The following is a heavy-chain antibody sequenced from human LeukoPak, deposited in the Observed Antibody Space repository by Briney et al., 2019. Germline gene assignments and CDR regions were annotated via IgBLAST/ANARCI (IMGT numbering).Heavy chain of an antibody. D-gene: IGHD3-10*01. CDR2: IYPGDSDT. CDR3: ARTMVRGVYYYYYGMDV. J-gene: IGHJ6*02. CDR1: GYSFTSYW. V-gene: IGHV5-51*01. Sequence: GESLKISCKGSGYSFTSYWIGWVRQMPGKGLEWMGIIYPGDSDTRYSPSFQGQVTISADKSISTAYLQWSSLKASDTAMYYCARTMVRGVYYYYYGMDVWGQGTTVNVSS.